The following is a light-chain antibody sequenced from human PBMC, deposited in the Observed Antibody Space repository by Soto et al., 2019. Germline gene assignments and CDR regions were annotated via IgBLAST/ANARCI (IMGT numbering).Light chain of an antibody. CDR1: QSVDSSF. V-gene: IGKV3-20*01. CDR2: GTS. Sequence: EIVLTQSPGTLSLSPGEGATLSCRASQSVDSSFVAWFQQKPGQAPRLLIYGTSSRATGIPDRFSGSGSGTDFTLTINGLEPEDFAMYFCQQYGSSPWTFGQGTKVDIK. CDR3: QQYGSSPWT. J-gene: IGKJ1*01.